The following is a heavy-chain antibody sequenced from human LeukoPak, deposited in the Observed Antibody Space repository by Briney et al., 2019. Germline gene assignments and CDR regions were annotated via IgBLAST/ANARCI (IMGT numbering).Heavy chain of an antibody. D-gene: IGHD2-21*02. Sequence: SETLSLTCAVYGGSFSGYYWSWIRQPPGKGLEWIGEINHSGSTNYNPSLKSRVTISVDTSKNQFSLKLSSVAAADTAVYYCRIVVVTAGLFDYWGQETLVTVSS. CDR3: RIVVVTAGLFDY. CDR2: INHSGST. CDR1: GGSFSGYY. V-gene: IGHV4-34*01. J-gene: IGHJ4*02.